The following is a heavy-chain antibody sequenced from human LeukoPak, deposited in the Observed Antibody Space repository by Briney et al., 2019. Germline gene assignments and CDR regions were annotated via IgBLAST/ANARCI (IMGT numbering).Heavy chain of an antibody. J-gene: IGHJ4*02. V-gene: IGHV4-30-4*07. CDR2: VSYSGSS. D-gene: IGHD3-22*01. CDR3: ARISYYLFDF. Sequence: SETLSLTCAVSGGSISSGGYSWSWIRQPPGKGLEWIGYVSYSGSSYYNLSLKSRVTISVDTSKNQFSLKLSSVTAADTAVYYCARISYYLFDFWGQGTLVTVSS. CDR1: GGSISSGGYS.